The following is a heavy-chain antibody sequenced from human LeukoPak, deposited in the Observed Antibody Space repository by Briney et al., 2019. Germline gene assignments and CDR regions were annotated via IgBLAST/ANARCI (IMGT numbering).Heavy chain of an antibody. V-gene: IGHV4-39*01. D-gene: IGHD3/OR15-3a*01. CDR2: NSGST. Sequence: SETLSLTCTVCGGSIRSSYYYWGWIRQPPGKGLEWIGSNSGSTYYNPSLKSRVTISVDTSKNQFSLKLRSVTAADTAVYYCARHLGTWGQGTLVTVSS. CDR1: GGSIRSSYYY. J-gene: IGHJ4*02. CDR3: ARHLGT.